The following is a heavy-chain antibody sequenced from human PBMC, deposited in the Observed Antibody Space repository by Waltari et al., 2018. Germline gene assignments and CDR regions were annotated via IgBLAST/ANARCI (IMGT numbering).Heavy chain of an antibody. CDR3: ARDHIADPFDWLFNYGYFNL. V-gene: IGHV4-34*01. Sequence: QVHLQQWGAGLLKPSKTLSLPCGANNGSLHTSFWNLLAQSPGKGLGWIGEINPSGVTNYNPSLKSRVTISIDTSKNQVSLKLRSVTAADTAMYYCARDHIADPFDWLFNYGYFNLWGRGTLVTVSS. J-gene: IGHJ2*01. D-gene: IGHD3-9*01. CDR1: NGSLHTSF. CDR2: INPSGVT.